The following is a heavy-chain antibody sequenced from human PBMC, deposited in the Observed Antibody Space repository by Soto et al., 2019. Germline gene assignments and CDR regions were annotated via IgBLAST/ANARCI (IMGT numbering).Heavy chain of an antibody. V-gene: IGHV1-18*01. CDR1: GGTFSSYA. CDR2: ISAYNGNT. D-gene: IGHD2-15*01. Sequence: ASVKVSCKASGGTFSSYAISWVRQAPGQGFEWMGWISAYNGNTNYAQKLQGRVTMTTDTSTSTAYMELRSLRSDDTAVYYCARAREGIVVVVAAALDYWGQGTLVTVSS. J-gene: IGHJ4*02. CDR3: ARAREGIVVVVAAALDY.